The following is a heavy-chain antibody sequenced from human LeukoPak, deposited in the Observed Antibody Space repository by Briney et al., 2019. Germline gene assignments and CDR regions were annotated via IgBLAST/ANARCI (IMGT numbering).Heavy chain of an antibody. CDR2: IYYSGST. D-gene: IGHD6-13*01. CDR1: GGSISSGGYY. V-gene: IGHV4-31*03. J-gene: IGHJ4*02. Sequence: SQTLSLTCTVSGGSISSGGYYWSWIRQHPGKGLEWIGYIYYSGSTYYNPSLKSRVTISVDTSKNQFSLKLSSVTAADTAVYYCAGLIAAAGNYFDYWGQGTLVTVSS. CDR3: AGLIAAAGNYFDY.